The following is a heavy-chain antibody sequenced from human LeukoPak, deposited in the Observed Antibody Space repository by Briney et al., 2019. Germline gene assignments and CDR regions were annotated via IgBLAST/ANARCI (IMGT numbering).Heavy chain of an antibody. Sequence: GGSLRLSCAASRFTFSDYYMSWVRQAPGKGLEWVSAISGSGGSTYYADSVKGRFTISRDNSKNTLYLQMNSLRAEDTAVYYCAKGGYSGYVPFDHWGQGTLVTVSS. J-gene: IGHJ4*02. CDR1: RFTFSDYY. V-gene: IGHV3-23*01. D-gene: IGHD5-12*01. CDR3: AKGGYSGYVPFDH. CDR2: ISGSGGST.